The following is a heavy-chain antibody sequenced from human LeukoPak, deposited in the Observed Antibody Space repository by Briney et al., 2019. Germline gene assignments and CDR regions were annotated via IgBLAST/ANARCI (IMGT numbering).Heavy chain of an antibody. Sequence: GGSLRLSCATSGFTFTSYWMSWVRQAPGKGLEWVANINQGGRGRYNVDSVKARFTISRDNARHSLYLQMPSLRAEDTGVYYCARDHYFPHYWGQGTLVTVSS. V-gene: IGHV3-7*01. CDR2: INQGGRGR. CDR1: GFTFTSYW. D-gene: IGHD2-21*01. CDR3: ARDHYFPHY. J-gene: IGHJ4*02.